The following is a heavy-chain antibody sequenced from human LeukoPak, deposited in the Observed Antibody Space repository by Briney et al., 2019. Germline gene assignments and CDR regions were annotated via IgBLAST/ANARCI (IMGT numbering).Heavy chain of an antibody. Sequence: SQTLSLTCTVSGGSISSGSYYWSWIRQPAGKGLEWIGRIYTSGGTNYNPSLKSRVTISVDTSKNQFSLKLSSVTAADTAVYYCARDAFGPFDYWGQGTLVTVSS. J-gene: IGHJ4*02. V-gene: IGHV4-61*02. CDR3: ARDAFGPFDY. CDR1: GGSISSGSYY. CDR2: IYTSGGT. D-gene: IGHD3-16*01.